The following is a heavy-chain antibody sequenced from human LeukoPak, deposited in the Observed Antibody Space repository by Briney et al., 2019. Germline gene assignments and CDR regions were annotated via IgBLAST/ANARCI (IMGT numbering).Heavy chain of an antibody. Sequence: SETLSLTCTVSGYSISSGYYWGWIRQPPGKGLGWIGSIYHSGSTYYTPPLKSRVSIFVDTSKNQFSLKLSSVTAADTAVYFCASGFTMIVAVLWGQGTLVTVSS. CDR3: ASGFTMIVAVL. CDR2: IYHSGST. V-gene: IGHV4-38-2*02. CDR1: GYSISSGYY. D-gene: IGHD3-22*01. J-gene: IGHJ4*02.